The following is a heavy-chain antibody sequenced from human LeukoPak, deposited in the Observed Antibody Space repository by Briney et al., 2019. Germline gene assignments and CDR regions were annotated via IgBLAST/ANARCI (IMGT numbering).Heavy chain of an antibody. CDR2: IYYSGST. CDR3: ARASVPVGWFDP. CDR1: GGSISSGGYY. J-gene: IGHJ5*02. V-gene: IGHV4-31*03. D-gene: IGHD2-2*01. Sequence: SETLSLTCTVSGGSISSGGYYWSWIRQHPGKGLEWIGYIYYSGSTYYNPSLKSRVTISVDTSKNQFSLKLSSVTAADTAVYYCARASVPVGWFDPWGQGTLVTVSS.